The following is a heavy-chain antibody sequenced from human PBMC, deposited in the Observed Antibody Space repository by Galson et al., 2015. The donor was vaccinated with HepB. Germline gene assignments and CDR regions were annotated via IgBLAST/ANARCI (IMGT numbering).Heavy chain of an antibody. J-gene: IGHJ5*02. CDR1: GDSVSSNTAA. CDR3: AREPYGSGSADHWLDP. Sequence: CAISGDSVSSNTAAWSWVRQSQSRGLEGLGRRYYKSKWNNDYAVSVKSRIAINPDTSKNQFSLQLNSVTPEDTAVYYCAREPYGSGSADHWLDPWGQGILVTVSS. CDR2: RYYKSKWNN. V-gene: IGHV6-1*01. D-gene: IGHD3-10*01.